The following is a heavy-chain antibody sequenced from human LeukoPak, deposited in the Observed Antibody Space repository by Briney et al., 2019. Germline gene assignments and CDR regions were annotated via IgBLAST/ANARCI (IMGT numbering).Heavy chain of an antibody. CDR3: ARDGGSGDNAFDI. Sequence: SETLSLTCTVSGVSISSYYWSWIRQPPGKGLEWLGYIYYSGSTNYNPSLKSRVTISVDTSKNQFSLKLSSVTAADTAVYYCARDGGSGDNAFDIWGQGTMVTVSS. V-gene: IGHV4-59*01. CDR1: GVSISSYY. J-gene: IGHJ3*02. D-gene: IGHD3-16*01. CDR2: IYYSGST.